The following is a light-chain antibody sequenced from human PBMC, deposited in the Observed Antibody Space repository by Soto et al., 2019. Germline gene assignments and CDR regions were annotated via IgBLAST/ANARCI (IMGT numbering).Light chain of an antibody. CDR1: SSDVGGYNF. J-gene: IGLJ1*01. CDR3: SSYTSISTYV. Sequence: QCVLTKPASVYGAHGEGISISCTGKSSDVGGYNFVSWYQQHPDKAPKLMIYDVTNRPSGVSNRFSGSKSGNTASLTISGLQAEDEADYYCSSYTSISTYVFGPGTKVTVL. CDR2: DVT. V-gene: IGLV2-14*01.